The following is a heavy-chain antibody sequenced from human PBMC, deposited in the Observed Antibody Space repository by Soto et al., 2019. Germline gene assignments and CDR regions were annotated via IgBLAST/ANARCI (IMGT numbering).Heavy chain of an antibody. J-gene: IGHJ4*02. CDR2: IYRSGST. D-gene: IGHD3-22*01. Sequence: SETLSLTCAVSGYSISTGYYWGWIRQPPGKGLEWIGSIYRSGSTYYNPSLKSRVTIPMDMSKNQFSLKLTSVTAADTAVYYCARVAYFDTTGYYYYFDYWGQGTLVTVSS. CDR3: ARVAYFDTTGYYYYFDY. V-gene: IGHV4-38-2*01. CDR1: GYSISTGYY.